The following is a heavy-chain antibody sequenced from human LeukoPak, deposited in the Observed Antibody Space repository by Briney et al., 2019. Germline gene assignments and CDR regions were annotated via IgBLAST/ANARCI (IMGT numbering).Heavy chain of an antibody. Sequence: SETLSLTCTVSGGSLHNYYWSWIRQPPGKGLEWIGYIDYSGSTNYNPSLKSRVTISVDTSQNQFSLKLSSVTAADTAVYYCARDRALGSGKYYFDYWGQGTLVTVSA. CDR2: IDYSGST. CDR1: GGSLHNYY. D-gene: IGHD3-16*01. J-gene: IGHJ4*02. CDR3: ARDRALGSGKYYFDY. V-gene: IGHV4-59*01.